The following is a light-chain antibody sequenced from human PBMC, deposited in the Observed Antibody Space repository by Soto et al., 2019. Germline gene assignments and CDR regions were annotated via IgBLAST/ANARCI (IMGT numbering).Light chain of an antibody. CDR2: AAS. Sequence: DIQMTQSPSSLSASVGDRVTITCRASQGFSNYLAWYQQKPGKVPKLLIYAASSLQSGVPSRFSGSGSGTDFTRTISSLQPEDVATYYCQKYNGARWTFGQGTKVEIK. V-gene: IGKV1-27*01. CDR1: QGFSNY. CDR3: QKYNGARWT. J-gene: IGKJ1*01.